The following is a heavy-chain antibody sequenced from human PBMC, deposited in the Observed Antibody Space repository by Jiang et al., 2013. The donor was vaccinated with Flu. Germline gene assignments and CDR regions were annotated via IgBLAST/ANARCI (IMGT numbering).Heavy chain of an antibody. Sequence: PGQGLEWMGRXNPNSGGTNYAQKFRAGVTMTRDTSISTAYMELSRLRSDDTAVYYCASRYCSGGSCYSYNNWFDPWGQGTLVTVSS. V-gene: IGHV1-2*06. CDR3: ASRYCSGGSCYSYNNWFDP. J-gene: IGHJ5*02. D-gene: IGHD2-15*01. CDR2: XNPNSGGT.